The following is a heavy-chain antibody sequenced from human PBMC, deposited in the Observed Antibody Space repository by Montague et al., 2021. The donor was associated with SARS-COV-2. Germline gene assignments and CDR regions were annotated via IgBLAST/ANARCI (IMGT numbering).Heavy chain of an antibody. D-gene: IGHD3-22*01. CDR3: AKGFQPYSYESSGFYTFDY. J-gene: IGHJ4*02. V-gene: IGHV3-23*03. Sequence: SLRLSCAASGFTFNNYAMNWVRQAPGKGLEWVSVIASGGRSTSFADSVKGRFTISRDNPKNTLYLHMNSLRVDDTAVYYCAKGFQPYSYESSGFYTFDYWGQGTLVTVSS. CDR2: IASGGRST. CDR1: GFTFNNYA.